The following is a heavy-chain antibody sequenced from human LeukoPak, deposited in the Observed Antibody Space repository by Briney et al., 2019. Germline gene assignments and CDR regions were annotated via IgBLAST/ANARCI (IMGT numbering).Heavy chain of an antibody. CDR2: ISSGGRYI. Sequence: GGSLRLSCAASGFTFSTYSMNWVRQAPGKGLEWVSSISSGGRYIYYADSVKGRFTISRDNAKNSLYLQMNSLRAEDTALYYCAKGRTYYWFFDLWGRGTLVTVSS. D-gene: IGHD3/OR15-3a*01. J-gene: IGHJ2*01. CDR3: AKGRTYYWFFDL. CDR1: GFTFSTYS. V-gene: IGHV3-21*01.